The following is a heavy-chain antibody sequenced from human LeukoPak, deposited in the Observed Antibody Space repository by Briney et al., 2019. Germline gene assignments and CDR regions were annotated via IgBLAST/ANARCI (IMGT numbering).Heavy chain of an antibody. Sequence: SETLSLTCTVSGDSISSRSYYWGWIRQPPGKGLEWIGSIYYSGSTYYNPSLKSRVTISVNTSKNQFSLKLSSVTAADTAVYYCARETEKQWHYWGHGTMVTVSS. CDR3: ARETEKQWHY. J-gene: IGHJ3*01. CDR1: GDSISSRSYY. CDR2: IYYSGST. V-gene: IGHV4-39*07. D-gene: IGHD6-19*01.